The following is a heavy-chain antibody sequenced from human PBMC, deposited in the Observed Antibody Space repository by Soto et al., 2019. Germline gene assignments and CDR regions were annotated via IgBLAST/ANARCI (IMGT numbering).Heavy chain of an antibody. J-gene: IGHJ3*02. CDR2: FYYSGGT. CDR3: ARVWGGAFDI. D-gene: IGHD3-10*01. V-gene: IGHV4-39*07. Sequence: SETLSLTCTVSGGSISSSSYYWGWIRQPPGKGLEWIGSFYYSGGTYYNPSLKSRVTISVDTSKNQFSLKLSSVTAADTAVYYCARVWGGAFDIWGQGTMVTVSS. CDR1: GGSISSSSYY.